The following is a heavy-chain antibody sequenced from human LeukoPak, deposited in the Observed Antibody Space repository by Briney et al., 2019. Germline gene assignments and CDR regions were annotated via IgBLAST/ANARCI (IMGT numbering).Heavy chain of an antibody. CDR2: IYTSGST. CDR3: ARIGTYCGGDCYSDYYYYMDV. D-gene: IGHD2-21*02. J-gene: IGHJ6*03. Sequence: PSETLSLTCTVSGGSISSYYWSWIRQPAGKGLEWIGRIYTSGSTNYNPSLKSRVTMSVDTSKNQFSLKLSSVTAADTAMYYCARIGTYCGGDCYSDYYYYMDVWGKGTTVTVSS. CDR1: GGSISSYY. V-gene: IGHV4-4*07.